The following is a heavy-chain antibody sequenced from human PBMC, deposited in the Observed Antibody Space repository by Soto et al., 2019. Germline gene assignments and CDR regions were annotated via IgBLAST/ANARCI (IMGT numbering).Heavy chain of an antibody. V-gene: IGHV4-4*07. Sequence: SETLSLTCTVSGGSFSSYYWSWIRQPAGKGLEWIGRIYTSGSTNYNPSLKSRVTMSADTSKNQFSLNLRSVSAADTGSYYCARSYYYDDSPYGMDVWGQGTTVTVSS. J-gene: IGHJ6*02. CDR2: IYTSGST. CDR3: ARSYYYDDSPYGMDV. CDR1: GGSFSSYY. D-gene: IGHD3-22*01.